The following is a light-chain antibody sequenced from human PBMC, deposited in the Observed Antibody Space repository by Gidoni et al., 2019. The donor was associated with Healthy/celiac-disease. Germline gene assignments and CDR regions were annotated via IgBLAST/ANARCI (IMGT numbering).Light chain of an antibody. CDR3: QQSYSTPRT. J-gene: IGKJ1*01. Sequence: DIQMTQSPSSLSASVGDRVTLTCRASQSISSYLNWYQQKPGKAPKRLIYAASSLQSGVPSRFSGSGSGTDFTLTISSLQPEDFATYYCQQSYSTPRTFGQGTKVEIK. V-gene: IGKV1-39*01. CDR1: QSISSY. CDR2: AAS.